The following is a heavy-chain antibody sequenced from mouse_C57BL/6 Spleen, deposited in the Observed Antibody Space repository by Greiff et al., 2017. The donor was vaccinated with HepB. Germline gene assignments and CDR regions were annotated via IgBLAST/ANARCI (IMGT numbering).Heavy chain of an antibody. Sequence: QVQLQQPGAELVRPGSSVKLSCKASGYTFTSYWMHWVKQRPIQGLEWIGNIDPSDSETHYNQKFKDKATLTVDKSSSTAYMQLSSLTSEDSAVYYCARGYYSNYEWYFDVWGTGTTVTVSS. V-gene: IGHV1-52*01. CDR3: ARGYYSNYEWYFDV. J-gene: IGHJ1*03. CDR2: IDPSDSET. D-gene: IGHD2-5*01. CDR1: GYTFTSYW.